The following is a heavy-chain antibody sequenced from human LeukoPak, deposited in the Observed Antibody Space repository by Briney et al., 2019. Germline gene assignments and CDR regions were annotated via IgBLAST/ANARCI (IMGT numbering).Heavy chain of an antibody. J-gene: IGHJ3*02. CDR3: ARDLREHGVFDI. Sequence: GGSLRLSCAASGFTFSSYAMSWVRQAPGKGLEWVSAISGSGGSTYYADSVKGRFTISRDNSKNTVYLQMNSLRAEDRAVYYCARDLREHGVFDIWGQGTVVTVSS. CDR2: ISGSGGST. V-gene: IGHV3-23*01. CDR1: GFTFSSYA. D-gene: IGHD1-26*01.